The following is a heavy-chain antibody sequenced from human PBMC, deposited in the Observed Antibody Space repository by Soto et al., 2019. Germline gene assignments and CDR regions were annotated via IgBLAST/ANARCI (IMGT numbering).Heavy chain of an antibody. V-gene: IGHV4-61*01. D-gene: IGHD1-26*01. J-gene: IGHJ1*01. Sequence: QVQLQESGPGLVKPSETLSLTCTVSGGSVSSGSYYWSWIRQPPGKGLEWIGYIYYSGSTNYNPSLKSRVTISVDTSKNQFSLKLSSVTAADTAVYYCARVSGSRPHQYFQHWGQGTLVTVSS. CDR2: IYYSGST. CDR3: ARVSGSRPHQYFQH. CDR1: GGSVSSGSYY.